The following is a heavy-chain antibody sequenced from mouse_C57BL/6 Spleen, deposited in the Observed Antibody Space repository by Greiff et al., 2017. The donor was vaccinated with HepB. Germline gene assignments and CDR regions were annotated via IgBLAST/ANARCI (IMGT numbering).Heavy chain of an antibody. CDR1: SYTFTDHT. J-gene: IGHJ1*03. CDR3: AREEVYYDYDVGYFDV. Sequence: QVQLQQSGPELVKPGASVKISCKVSSYTFTDHTIHWMKQRPEQGLEWIGYIYPRDGSTKYNEKFKGKATLTADKSSSTAYMQLNSLTSEDSAVYFCAREEVYYDYDVGYFDVWGTGTTVTVSS. V-gene: IGHV1-78*01. CDR2: IYPRDGST. D-gene: IGHD2-4*01.